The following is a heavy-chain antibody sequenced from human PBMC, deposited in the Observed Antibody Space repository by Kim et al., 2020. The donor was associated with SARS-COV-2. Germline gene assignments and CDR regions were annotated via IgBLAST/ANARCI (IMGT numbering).Heavy chain of an antibody. V-gene: IGHV4-4*07. CDR3: AGGDHTPSWGYCFDY. D-gene: IGHD1-26*01. J-gene: IGHJ4*02. CDR1: GGSIGSYY. CDR2: IHTSGTT. Sequence: SETLSLTCTVSGGSIGSYYWSWIRQPAGKGLEWIGRIHTSGTTNYNPSLKSRVTMSVDTSKNQFSLKMTSVTAADTAVYYCAGGDHTPSWGYCFDYWGQGTLVTVSS.